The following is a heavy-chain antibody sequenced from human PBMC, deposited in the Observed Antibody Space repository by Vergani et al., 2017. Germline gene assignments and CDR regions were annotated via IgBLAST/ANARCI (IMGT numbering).Heavy chain of an antibody. CDR2: IYTSGST. V-gene: IGHV4-61*02. J-gene: IGHJ3*02. D-gene: IGHD2-21*01. CDR1: GGSISSGSYY. CDR3: VRVLHTSYILGAFDI. Sequence: QVQLQESGPGLVKPSQTLSLTCTVSGGSISSGSYYWSWIRQPAGKGLEWIGRIYTSGSTNYNPSLESRVTMSADASRGRFSLNLRSVTTSDTAVYYCVRVLHTSYILGAFDIWGQGIKVTVSS.